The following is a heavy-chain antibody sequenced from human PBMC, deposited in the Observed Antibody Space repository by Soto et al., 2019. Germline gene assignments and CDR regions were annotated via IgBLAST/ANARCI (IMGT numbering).Heavy chain of an antibody. CDR3: AGTYYYESSGYYGGVFDY. D-gene: IGHD3-22*01. V-gene: IGHV3-53*01. Sequence: EVQLVESGGGLIQPGGSLRLSCAASGFTVSSNYMSWVRQAPGKWLEWVSVIYSGGSTYYADSVKGRFTISRDNSKNTLYLQMNSLRAEDTAVYYCAGTYYYESSGYYGGVFDYWGQGTLVTVSS. CDR1: GFTVSSNY. CDR2: IYSGGST. J-gene: IGHJ4*02.